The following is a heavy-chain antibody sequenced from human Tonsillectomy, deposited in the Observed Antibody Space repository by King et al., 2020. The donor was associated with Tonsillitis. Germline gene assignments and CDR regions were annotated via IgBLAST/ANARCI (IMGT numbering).Heavy chain of an antibody. V-gene: IGHV1-69*09. CDR1: GGTFSNYA. J-gene: IGHJ6*03. Sequence: QLVQSGAEVKKPGSSVKVSCKASGGTFSNYAISWVRQAPGQGLEWMGCIIPMLGITNYAQKLQGRVTITADISTSTAYMELSSLRSEDTAVYYCARDSGYCSGGSCYGFFYYYMDVWGKGTTVTVSS. D-gene: IGHD2-15*01. CDR3: ARDSGYCSGGSCYGFFYYYMDV. CDR2: IIPMLGIT.